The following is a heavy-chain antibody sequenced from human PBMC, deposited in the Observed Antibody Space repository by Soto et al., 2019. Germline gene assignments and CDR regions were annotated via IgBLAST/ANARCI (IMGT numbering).Heavy chain of an antibody. CDR1: GFSLSTRGVG. V-gene: IGHV2-5*04. J-gene: IGHJ4*02. Sequence: QITLKESGPTLVKPTQTLTLTCTFSGFSLSTRGVGVGWIRQPPGKALEWLALIYWDDDQRYSPSLKRRLAITKDTSKYQVVLRMTNMDPVDTGTYYCVRDSSGYYGFDYWGQGTLVTVSS. CDR3: VRDSSGYYGFDY. CDR2: IYWDDDQ. D-gene: IGHD3-22*01.